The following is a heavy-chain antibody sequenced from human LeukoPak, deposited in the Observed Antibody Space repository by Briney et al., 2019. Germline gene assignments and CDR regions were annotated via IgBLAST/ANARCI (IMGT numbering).Heavy chain of an antibody. Sequence: GGSLRLSCAASGFTFSSYDMNWVRQAPGKGLEWVFNLCSSGGGIYYSHSVRGRFTISRDNAKNTLYLEMNSLRAEDTAIYYCARDRGSRSNSPYYFDYWGQGTLVTVSS. J-gene: IGHJ4*02. V-gene: IGHV3-48*03. CDR2: LCSSGGGI. D-gene: IGHD4-11*01. CDR3: ARDRGSRSNSPYYFDY. CDR1: GFTFSSYD.